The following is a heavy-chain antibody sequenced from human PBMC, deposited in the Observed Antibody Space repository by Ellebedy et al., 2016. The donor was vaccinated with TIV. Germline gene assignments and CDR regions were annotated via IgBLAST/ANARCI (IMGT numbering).Heavy chain of an antibody. CDR1: GFTFSSYA. D-gene: IGHD3-10*02. CDR3: ANDPQEIYVMRFEP. V-gene: IGHV3-23*01. CDR2: ISGFGGST. J-gene: IGHJ5*02. Sequence: GESLKISXAASGFTFSSYAMSWVRQAPGKGLEWVSAISGFGGSTYYADSVKGRFTISRDNSRKMLYLQMNSLRAEDTAVYYCANDPQEIYVMRFEPWGQGILVTVSS.